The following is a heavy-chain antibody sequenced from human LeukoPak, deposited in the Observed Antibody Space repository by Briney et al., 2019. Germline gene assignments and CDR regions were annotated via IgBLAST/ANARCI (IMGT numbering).Heavy chain of an antibody. V-gene: IGHV3-23*01. CDR1: GFTFSSYA. CDR2: VSGSGGST. CDR3: AKLGLRYFFDY. J-gene: IGHJ4*02. Sequence: GGSLRLSCTASGFTFSSYAMSWVRQAPGKGLEWVSAVSGSGGSTYYADSVKGRFTISRDNSKNTLYLQMNSLRAEDTAVYYCAKLGLRYFFDYWGQGTLVTVSS. D-gene: IGHD3-3*01.